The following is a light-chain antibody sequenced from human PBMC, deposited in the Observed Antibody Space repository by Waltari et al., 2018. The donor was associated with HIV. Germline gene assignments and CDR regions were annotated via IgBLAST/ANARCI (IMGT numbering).Light chain of an antibody. CDR1: RSHIGSNH. CDR2: RNN. V-gene: IGLV1-47*01. J-gene: IGLJ3*02. CDR3: ATWDDSLSGWV. Sequence: QSVLTQPPSASGPPGQRVTISCSVSRSHIGSNHVYLSQQIPGTAPNPLIYRNNQRPSGVPDRFSGSKSCTSASLAISGLRSEDEADYYCATWDDSLSGWVFGGGTKLTVL.